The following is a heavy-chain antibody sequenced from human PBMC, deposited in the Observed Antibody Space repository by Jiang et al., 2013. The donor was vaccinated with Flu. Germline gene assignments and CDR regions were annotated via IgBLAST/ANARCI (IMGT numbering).Heavy chain of an antibody. CDR1: GFSLTTSGLC. D-gene: IGHD6-19*01. CDR3: ARSSAWYLYYFDY. Sequence: KPTQTLTLTCSFSGFSLTTSGLCVSWIRQPPGKALEWLARIHWDDDKYYSTSLKTRLTISKDTSKNQVVLTMTNMDPVDTATYYCARSSAWYLYYFDYWGQGALVTVSS. CDR2: IHWDDDK. V-gene: IGHV2-70*11. J-gene: IGHJ4*02.